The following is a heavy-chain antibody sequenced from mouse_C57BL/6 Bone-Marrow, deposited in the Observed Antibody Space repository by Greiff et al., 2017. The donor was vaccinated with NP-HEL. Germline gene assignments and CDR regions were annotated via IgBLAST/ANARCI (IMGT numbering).Heavy chain of an antibody. V-gene: IGHV14-4*01. J-gene: IGHJ2*01. CDR1: GFNFKDYY. D-gene: IGHD2-4*01. CDR3: TTGCYYDFDF. CDR2: IDPVNGDT. Sequence: VQLQQSGAELVRPGASVKLSCTASGFNFKDYYMHWVKQRPEQGLEWIGCIDPVNGDTEYASKFQGKATISAYTSSNTAYMQRSSLTSEDTAVYYCTTGCYYDFDFWGQGTTLTVSS.